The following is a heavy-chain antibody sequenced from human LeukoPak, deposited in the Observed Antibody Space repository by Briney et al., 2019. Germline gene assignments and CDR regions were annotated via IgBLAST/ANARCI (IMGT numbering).Heavy chain of an antibody. CDR1: GFTFSDYE. J-gene: IGHJ6*03. CDR2: ISTSGSII. V-gene: IGHV3-48*03. CDR3: ARDATTEPGTVYMDV. D-gene: IGHD6-13*01. Sequence: PGGSLRPSCAASGFTFSDYEMNWVRQAPGKGLEWILHISTSGSIIHYADSVKGRFTISRDNAKNSLYLQMNSLRAEDTALYFCARDATTEPGTVYMDVWGKGTTVTISS.